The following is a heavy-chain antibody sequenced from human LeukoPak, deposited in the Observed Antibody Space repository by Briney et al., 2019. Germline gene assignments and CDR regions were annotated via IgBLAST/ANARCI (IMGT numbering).Heavy chain of an antibody. CDR3: SIGGEPKWVLFYQDY. Sequence: ASAKVSSKAPRYTLVDSNIYWGRQAPGQGLEWMGRINRNIGGSNSAQKCQGKVTLPRDTSNSTALMQLTNVKSDGTAVYCCSIGGEPKWVLFYQDYWGQGTLVTVSS. J-gene: IGHJ4*02. D-gene: IGHD1-26*01. CDR1: RYTLVDSN. CDR2: INRNIGGS. V-gene: IGHV1-2*06.